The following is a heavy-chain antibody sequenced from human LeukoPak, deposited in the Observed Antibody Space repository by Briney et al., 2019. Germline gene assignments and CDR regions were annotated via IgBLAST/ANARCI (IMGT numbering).Heavy chain of an antibody. V-gene: IGHV1-18*04. CDR3: ARTSGELLLIQH. CDR2: ISAYNGNT. CDR1: GYTFTGYY. D-gene: IGHD1-26*01. Sequence: GASVKVSCKASGYTFTGYYMHWVRQAPGQGLEWMGWISAYNGNTNYAQKLQGRVTMTTDTSTSTAYMELRSLRSDDTAVYYCARTSGELLLIQHWGQGTLVTVSS. J-gene: IGHJ1*01.